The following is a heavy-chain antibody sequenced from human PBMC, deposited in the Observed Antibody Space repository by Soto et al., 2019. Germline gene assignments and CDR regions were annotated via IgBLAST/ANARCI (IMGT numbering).Heavy chain of an antibody. Sequence: SEILGVACIVSGGSISIYYWSWIRQPPGKGLDWIGYIYYSGSTNYNPSLKSRVTISVDTSKNQFSLKLSSMTAADTAVYYCARENDYGDYDWFDPWGQGTMVTVSS. D-gene: IGHD4-17*01. CDR3: ARENDYGDYDWFDP. CDR1: GGSISIYY. CDR2: IYYSGST. J-gene: IGHJ5*02. V-gene: IGHV4-59*01.